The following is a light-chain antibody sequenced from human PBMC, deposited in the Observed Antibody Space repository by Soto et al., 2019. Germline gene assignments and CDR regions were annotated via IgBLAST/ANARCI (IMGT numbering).Light chain of an antibody. CDR2: GTS. J-gene: IGKJ1*01. CDR1: QSISSH. V-gene: IGKV1-39*01. Sequence: DLQMTQSPSSLSASVGDRVIISCRASQSISSHLNWYQQKPGKAPKLLIYGTSNLQNGVPSRFSGSGSGTDFTLAINILQPEDFATYYCQQSYSTVRTFGQGTKVEIK. CDR3: QQSYSTVRT.